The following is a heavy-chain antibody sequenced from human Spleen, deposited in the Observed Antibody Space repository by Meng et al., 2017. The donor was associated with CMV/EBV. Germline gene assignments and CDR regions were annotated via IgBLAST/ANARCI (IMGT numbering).Heavy chain of an antibody. CDR1: GGSISSSSYY. V-gene: IGHV4-39*07. D-gene: IGHD3-3*01. Sequence: SETLSLTCTVSGGSISSSSYYWGWIRQPPGKGLEWIGSIYYSGSTYYNPSLKSRVTISVDTSKNQFSLKLSSVTAADTAVYYCASYSVFGVVSWFDPWGQGTLVTVSS. J-gene: IGHJ5*02. CDR2: IYYSGST. CDR3: ASYSVFGVVSWFDP.